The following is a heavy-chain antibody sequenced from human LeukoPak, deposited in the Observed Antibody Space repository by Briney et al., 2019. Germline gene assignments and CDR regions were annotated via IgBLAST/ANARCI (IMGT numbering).Heavy chain of an antibody. CDR1: GFTFSGSA. Sequence: GGSLRLSCATSGFTFSGSAMHWVRQAPGKGLEWVSVIYSGGSTYYADSVKGRFTVSRVNSKNTLYLQMNSLRAEDTAVYYCARGYSIGWYYFDYWSQGTLVTVSS. CDR3: ARGYSIGWYYFDY. D-gene: IGHD6-19*01. CDR2: IYSGGST. V-gene: IGHV3-53*01. J-gene: IGHJ4*02.